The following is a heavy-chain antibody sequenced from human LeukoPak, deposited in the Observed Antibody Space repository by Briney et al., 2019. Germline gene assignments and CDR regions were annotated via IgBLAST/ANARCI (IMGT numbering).Heavy chain of an antibody. J-gene: IGHJ4*02. V-gene: IGHV1-69*13. Sequence: ASVKLSCKASGGSFISNTLSWVRQAPGQGLEWMGGIIANLGTPNYAQKFQGRVTVTADESTSTGYLELDSLRSDDTAVYYCARLVNWGPLGDYWGQGTLVTVS. CDR1: GGSFISNT. CDR3: ARLVNWGPLGDY. D-gene: IGHD3-16*01. CDR2: IIANLGTP.